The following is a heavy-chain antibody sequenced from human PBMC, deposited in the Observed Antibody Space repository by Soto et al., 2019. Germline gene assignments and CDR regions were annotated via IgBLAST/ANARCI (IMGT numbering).Heavy chain of an antibody. CDR3: ARDNGDPWTHLGAFDI. J-gene: IGHJ3*02. Sequence: GASVKVSCKASGYTFTGYYMHWVRQAPGQGLEWVGWINPNSGGTNYAQKFQGWVTMTRDTSISTAYMELSRLRSDDTAVYYCARDNGDPWTHLGAFDIWGQGTMVTVSS. V-gene: IGHV1-2*04. CDR1: GYTFTGYY. CDR2: INPNSGGT. D-gene: IGHD2-8*01.